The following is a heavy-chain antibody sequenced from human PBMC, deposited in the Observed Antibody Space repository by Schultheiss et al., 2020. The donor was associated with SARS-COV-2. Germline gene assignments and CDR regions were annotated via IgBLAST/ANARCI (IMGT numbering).Heavy chain of an antibody. CDR1: GGSFSGYY. CDR2: INHSGST. D-gene: IGHD3-3*02. J-gene: IGHJ4*02. CDR3: ARGPAIFRTYDY. V-gene: IGHV4-34*01. Sequence: SETLSLTCAVYGGSFSGYYWSWIRQPPGKGLEWIGEINHSGSTNYNPSLKSRVTISVDTSKNQFSLKLSSVTAADTAVYYCARGPAIFRTYDYWGQGTLVTVSS.